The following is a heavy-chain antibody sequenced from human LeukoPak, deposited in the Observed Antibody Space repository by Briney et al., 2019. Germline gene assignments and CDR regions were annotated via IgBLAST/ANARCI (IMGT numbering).Heavy chain of an antibody. CDR2: ISSNAKTI. CDR3: ARGTIAAAGYYYFDY. D-gene: IGHD6-13*01. J-gene: IGHJ4*02. CDR1: GFTFSSYE. V-gene: IGHV3-48*03. Sequence: PGGSLRLSCVVSGFTFSSYEMNWVRQAPGKGPEWVSYISSNAKTIYYADSVKGRFTTSRDNAKNSLYLQMNSLKTEDTAVYYCARGTIAAAGYYYFDYWGQGTQVTVSS.